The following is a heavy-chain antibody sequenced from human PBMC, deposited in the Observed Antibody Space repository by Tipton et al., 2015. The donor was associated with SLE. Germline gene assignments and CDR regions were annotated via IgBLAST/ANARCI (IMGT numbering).Heavy chain of an antibody. V-gene: IGHV3-48*01. CDR1: GFTFSSYS. J-gene: IGHJ4*02. CDR3: ARGKDY. CDR2: ISSSSSTI. Sequence: GSLRLSCAASGFTFSSYSMNWVRQAPGKGLEWVSYISSSSSTIYYADSVKGRFTISRDKAKNSLYLQMNSLRAEDTAVYYCARGKDYWGQGTLVTVSS.